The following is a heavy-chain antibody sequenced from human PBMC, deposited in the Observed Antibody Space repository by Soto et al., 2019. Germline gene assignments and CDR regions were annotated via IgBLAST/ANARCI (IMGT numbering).Heavy chain of an antibody. Sequence: QVQLVQSGAAVKKHGSSVKVSCKASGGTFSSYAISWVRQAPGQGLECMGGIIPIFGTANYAQKFQGRVTLTADESTSTAYMELSSLRSEDTAVYYCARGGPDCSSTSCYLRANWFDPWGQGTLVTVSS. D-gene: IGHD2-2*01. CDR3: ARGGPDCSSTSCYLRANWFDP. J-gene: IGHJ5*02. CDR2: IIPIFGTA. CDR1: GGTFSSYA. V-gene: IGHV1-69*01.